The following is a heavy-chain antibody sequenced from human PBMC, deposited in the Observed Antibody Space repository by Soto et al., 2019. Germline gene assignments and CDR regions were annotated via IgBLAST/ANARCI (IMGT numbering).Heavy chain of an antibody. D-gene: IGHD3-9*01. V-gene: IGHV4-59*01. CDR1: GGSISSYY. J-gene: IGHJ6*03. CDR2: IYYSGST. Sequence: SETLSLTCTVSGGSISSYYWSWIRQPPGKGLEWIGYIYYSGSTNYNPSLKSRVTISVDTSKNQFSLKLSSVTAADTAVYYCARGTWPSLRYFDWLPRPNYYYYYMDVWGKGTTVTVSS. CDR3: ARGTWPSLRYFDWLPRPNYYYYYMDV.